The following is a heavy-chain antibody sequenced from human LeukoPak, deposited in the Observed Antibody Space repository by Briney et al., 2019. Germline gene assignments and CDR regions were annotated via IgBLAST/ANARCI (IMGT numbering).Heavy chain of an antibody. V-gene: IGHV3-30*03. CDR2: ISYDGSNK. D-gene: IGHD5-24*01. Sequence: GGSLRLSCAASGFTFNNYWMAWVRQAPGKGLEWVAVISYDGSNKYYADSVKGRFTISRDNSKNTLYLQMNSLRAEDTAVYYCARDQDGYNDYWGQGTLDTVSS. J-gene: IGHJ4*02. CDR3: ARDQDGYNDY. CDR1: GFTFNNYW.